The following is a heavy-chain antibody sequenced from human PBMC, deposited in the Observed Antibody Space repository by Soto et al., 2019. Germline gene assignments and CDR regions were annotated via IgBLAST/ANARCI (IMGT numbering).Heavy chain of an antibody. CDR1: GGSISSGGYY. V-gene: IGHV4-31*03. J-gene: IGHJ4*02. D-gene: IGHD2-15*01. CDR2: IYYSGST. CDR3: ARIRRLGYCSGGSCYTSYFFDY. Sequence: SETLSLTCTVSGGSISSGGYYWSWIRQHPGKGLEWIGYIYYSGSTYYNPSLKSRVTISVDTSKNQFSLKLSSVTAADTAVYYCARIRRLGYCSGGSCYTSYFFDYWGQGTLVTVSS.